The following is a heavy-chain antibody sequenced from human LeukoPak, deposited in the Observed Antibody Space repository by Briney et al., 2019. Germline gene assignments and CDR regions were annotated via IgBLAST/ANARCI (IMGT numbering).Heavy chain of an antibody. CDR3: ARYFGSHYYGSGSYYNEGGNY. J-gene: IGHJ4*02. V-gene: IGHV3-11*01. CDR1: GFTFSDYY. CDR2: ISSSGSTI. Sequence: GGSLRLSCAASGFTFSDYYMSWIRQAPGKGLEWVSYISSSGSTIYYADSVKGGFTISRDNAKNSLYLQMNSLRDEDTAVYYCARYFGSHYYGSGSYYNEGGNYWGQGTLVTVSS. D-gene: IGHD3-10*01.